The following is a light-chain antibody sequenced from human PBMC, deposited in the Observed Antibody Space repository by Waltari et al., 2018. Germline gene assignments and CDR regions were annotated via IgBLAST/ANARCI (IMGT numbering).Light chain of an antibody. CDR3: AAWDDSLSGPV. Sequence: QSVVTKPPSASGTPGQRVTISCSGSSSNIGSNYVYWFQQLPGTAPKLLIYRHNQRPSGVPDRFSGSKSGTSASLAISGLRSEDEADYYCAAWDDSLSGPVFGGGTKLTVL. J-gene: IGLJ2*01. CDR1: SSNIGSNY. V-gene: IGLV1-47*01. CDR2: RHN.